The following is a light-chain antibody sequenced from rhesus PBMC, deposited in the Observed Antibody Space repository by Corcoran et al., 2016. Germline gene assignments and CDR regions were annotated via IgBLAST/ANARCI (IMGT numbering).Light chain of an antibody. CDR1: QGISSY. J-gene: IGKJ1*01. V-gene: IGKV1-25*01. Sequence: DIQMTQSPSSVSASVGDRVTITCRASQGISSYLAWYQQKPGKAPKLLIYYATTLQSGVPSRSSGTGYGTEVTLTISSLQPEDFATCYSQQYKSLPPWTFVQGAKVEIK. CDR3: QQYKSLPPWT. CDR2: YAT.